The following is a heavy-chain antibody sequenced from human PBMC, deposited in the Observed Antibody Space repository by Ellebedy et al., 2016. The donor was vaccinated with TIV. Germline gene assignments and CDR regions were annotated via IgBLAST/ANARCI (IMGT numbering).Heavy chain of an antibody. V-gene: IGHV4-39*01. Sequence: MPSETLSLTCTVPGDSMSRRNLNWGWFRQAPGEGLQWIGSIYSTWNKYYNPSLESRVSMSIDTSKNQFSLKLTCVTAADTAVYYCARHLRYTYGHLIDWGPGILVTVAS. CDR1: GDSMSRRNLN. CDR3: ARHLRYTYGHLID. D-gene: IGHD5-18*01. J-gene: IGHJ4*02. CDR2: IYSTWNK.